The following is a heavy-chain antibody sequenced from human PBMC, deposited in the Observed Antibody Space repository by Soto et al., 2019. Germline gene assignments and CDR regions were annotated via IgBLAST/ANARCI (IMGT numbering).Heavy chain of an antibody. V-gene: IGHV5-10-1*04. J-gene: IGHJ3*02. CDR3: ERHWGTDLGQAFDI. Sequence: GESLKISCKDTGHSFASYWISWVRQMPGKGLEWMGKIDPSDSNVNYNPSFQGQVTFSVDKLISTAYLQWSSLKASDTAMYYCERHWGTDLGQAFDIWGQGTMVTVSS. CDR1: GHSFASYW. D-gene: IGHD7-27*01. CDR2: IDPSDSNV.